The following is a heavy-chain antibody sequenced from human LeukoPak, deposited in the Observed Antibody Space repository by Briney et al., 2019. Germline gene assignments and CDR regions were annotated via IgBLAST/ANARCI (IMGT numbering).Heavy chain of an antibody. Sequence: GGSLRLSCAASGFTFSGSPMHWAGQASGKGREWVGRIRSKANSYATAYAASVKGRFTISRDDSKNTAYLQMNSLKTEDTAVYYCTRQEWELEDAFDIWGQGTMVTVSS. CDR3: TRQEWELEDAFDI. D-gene: IGHD1-26*01. J-gene: IGHJ3*02. CDR2: IRSKANSYAT. CDR1: GFTFSGSP. V-gene: IGHV3-73*01.